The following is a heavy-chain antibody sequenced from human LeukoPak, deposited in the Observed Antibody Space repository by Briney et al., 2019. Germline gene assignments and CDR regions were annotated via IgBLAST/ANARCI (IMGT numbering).Heavy chain of an antibody. D-gene: IGHD3-16*01. J-gene: IGHJ4*02. CDR3: ARVFMGYVHFDY. Sequence: GGSLRLSCVASGLTFSNVWMSWLRQAPGKGLEWVANIKQDGSEKYYVDSVKGRFTISRDNAKNSLYLQMNSLRAEDTAVYYCARVFMGYVHFDYWGQGTLVTVSS. CDR1: GLTFSNVW. V-gene: IGHV3-7*01. CDR2: IKQDGSEK.